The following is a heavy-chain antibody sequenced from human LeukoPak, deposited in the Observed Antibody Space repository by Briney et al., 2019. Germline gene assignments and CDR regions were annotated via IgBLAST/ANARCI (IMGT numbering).Heavy chain of an antibody. Sequence: GGSLRLSCAASGFTFSRYAMHWVRQAPGKGLEWVAVMSSDGSKKYYADSVKGRFTISRDNSKNTLYLQMNSLRAEDTAVYYCAKKFTGTTVISGDYSDYWGQGTLVTVSS. CDR3: AKKFTGTTVISGDYSDY. J-gene: IGHJ4*02. CDR2: MSSDGSKK. D-gene: IGHD4-17*01. V-gene: IGHV3-30-3*02. CDR1: GFTFSRYA.